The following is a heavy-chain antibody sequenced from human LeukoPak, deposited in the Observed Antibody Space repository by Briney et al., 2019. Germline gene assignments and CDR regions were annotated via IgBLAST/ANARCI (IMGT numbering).Heavy chain of an antibody. J-gene: IGHJ4*02. D-gene: IGHD3-22*01. CDR2: ICDSGRTI. V-gene: IGHV3-48*04. CDR3: ARDRLGDYDHSGYYDK. Sequence: GGSLRLSCADSGFTFSSHTMNWVRQAPGKGLEWVSYICDSGRTIYYADSVKGRFTISRDNAKNSVYLQMNNLRAEDTAVYYCARDRLGDYDHSGYYDKWGQGTLVTVSS. CDR1: GFTFSSHT.